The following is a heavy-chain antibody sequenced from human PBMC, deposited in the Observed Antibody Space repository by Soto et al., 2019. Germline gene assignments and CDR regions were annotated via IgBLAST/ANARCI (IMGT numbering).Heavy chain of an antibody. CDR1: GYTFTHYY. CDR2: INPASGST. CDR3: ARDLAAGDY. V-gene: IGHV1-46*01. D-gene: IGHD6-13*01. Sequence: QVQLVQSGAEVKKPGASVKLSCRTSGYTFTHYYIHWVRQAPGQGLEWLAIINPASGSTNYAQDCQSRVTLTMDTSTTTVYMELSGLRAEDTAIFYCARDLAAGDYWGQGTLVTASS. J-gene: IGHJ4*02.